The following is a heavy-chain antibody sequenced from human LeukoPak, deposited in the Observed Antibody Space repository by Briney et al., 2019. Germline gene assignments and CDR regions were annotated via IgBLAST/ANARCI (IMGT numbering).Heavy chain of an antibody. CDR2: ISAYNGNT. Sequence: GASVKVSCKASGYTFTSYGISWVRQAPGQGLEWMGWISAYNGNTHYAQKLQGRVTMTTDTSTSTAYMELRSLRSDDTAVYYCARAVSEIGGLRYFDWLFSYYFDYWGQGTLVTVSS. V-gene: IGHV1-18*01. D-gene: IGHD3-9*01. CDR3: ARAVSEIGGLRYFDWLFSYYFDY. J-gene: IGHJ4*02. CDR1: GYTFTSYG.